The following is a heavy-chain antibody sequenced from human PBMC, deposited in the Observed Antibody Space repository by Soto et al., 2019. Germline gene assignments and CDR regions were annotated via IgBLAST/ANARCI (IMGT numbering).Heavy chain of an antibody. J-gene: IGHJ4*02. CDR1: GDSVSSNSAA. CDR3: ARAILAGSDWFRMPDS. D-gene: IGHD6-19*01. Sequence: SQTLSLTCAISGDSVSSNSAAWNWIRQSPSRGLEWLGRTYYRSKWYNDYAVSVKSRITVNPDTSKNQFSLQLNSVTPEDSAVYFCARAILAGSDWFRMPDSWGQGTLVTVSS. CDR2: TYYRSKWYN. V-gene: IGHV6-1*01.